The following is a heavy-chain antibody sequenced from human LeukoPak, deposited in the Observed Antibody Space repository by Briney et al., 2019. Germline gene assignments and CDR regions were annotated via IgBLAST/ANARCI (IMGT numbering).Heavy chain of an antibody. CDR2: IKPDGSYT. Sequence: GGSLRLSCSDSGFTFSTYSMHWVRQAPGKGLVWVSYIKPDGSYTAYADSVKGRFTISRDNAKNTLYLQMNSLRAEDTAVYYCARDKDWLLYDNWGQGTLVTVSS. D-gene: IGHD3/OR15-3a*01. V-gene: IGHV3-74*01. J-gene: IGHJ4*02. CDR3: ARDKDWLLYDN. CDR1: GFTFSTYS.